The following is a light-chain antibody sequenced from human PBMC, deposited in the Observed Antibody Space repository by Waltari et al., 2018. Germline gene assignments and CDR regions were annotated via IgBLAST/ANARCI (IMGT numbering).Light chain of an antibody. CDR1: TSNIGVNF. Sequence: QSVLTQPPSASGTPGQRVTISCSGSTSNIGVNFVYWYQQFPGTAPKRLIYRNNQRPSGFPDRFSGSKSGTSASLAISGLRSEDEADYYCAAWDDSLSGPVFGGGTELTVL. CDR2: RNN. CDR3: AAWDDSLSGPV. J-gene: IGLJ3*02. V-gene: IGLV1-47*01.